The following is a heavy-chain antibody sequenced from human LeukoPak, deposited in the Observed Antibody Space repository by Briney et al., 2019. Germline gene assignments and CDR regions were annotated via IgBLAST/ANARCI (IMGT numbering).Heavy chain of an antibody. CDR2: IIPIYGTT. D-gene: IGHD6-19*01. Sequence: GASVKVSCKASGGTFSSYAISWVRQAPGQGLEWMGGIIPIYGTTNYAQKFRGRVTITADESTSTAYLELSSLKSEDTAVYYCARDRGDPKAVAGLNNWFDPWGQGTLVTVSS. CDR3: ARDRGDPKAVAGLNNWFDP. V-gene: IGHV1-69*13. J-gene: IGHJ5*02. CDR1: GGTFSSYA.